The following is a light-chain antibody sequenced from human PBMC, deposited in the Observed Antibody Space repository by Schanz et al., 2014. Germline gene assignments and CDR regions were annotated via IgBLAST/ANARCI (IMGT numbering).Light chain of an antibody. CDR3: QQTDTTPLK. CDR2: GAS. Sequence: DIQMTQSPSSLSASVGDRVIITCRAGQSINTYLNWYQQKPGKAPNLLIYGASSLQSGVPSRFSGSGSGTDFTLTISSLQPEDFVTYYCQQTDTTPLKFGQGTKVEIK. J-gene: IGKJ1*01. V-gene: IGKV1-39*01. CDR1: QSINTY.